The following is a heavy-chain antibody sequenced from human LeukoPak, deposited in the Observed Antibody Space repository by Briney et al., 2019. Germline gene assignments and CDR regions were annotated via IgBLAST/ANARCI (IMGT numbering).Heavy chain of an antibody. CDR1: GFTFSSYS. D-gene: IGHD2-2*01. CDR3: ARGPRQYCSSTSCYLDY. CDR2: ISSSSSYI. V-gene: IGHV3-21*01. J-gene: IGHJ4*02. Sequence: PGGSLRLSCAASGFTFSSYSMNWVRQAPGKGLEWVSSISSSSSYIYYADSVKGRFTISRDNAKNSLYLQMNSLRAEDTAVYYCARGPRQYCSSTSCYLDYWGQRTLVTVSS.